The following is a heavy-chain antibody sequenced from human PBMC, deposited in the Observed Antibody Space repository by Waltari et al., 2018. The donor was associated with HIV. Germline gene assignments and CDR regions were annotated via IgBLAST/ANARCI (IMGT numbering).Heavy chain of an antibody. V-gene: IGHV3-23*01. Sequence: EVQLLESGGGLVQPGGSLRLSCAASGFTLGNYAMSWVRQAPGKGLEWVSSISGSGGSTYYADSVKGRFTVSRDNSKDTLFLQMNSLRAEDTALYYCAKEGIIVITDAFDIWGQGTMVIVSS. CDR2: ISGSGGST. CDR3: AKEGIIVITDAFDI. J-gene: IGHJ3*02. CDR1: GFTLGNYA. D-gene: IGHD3-22*01.